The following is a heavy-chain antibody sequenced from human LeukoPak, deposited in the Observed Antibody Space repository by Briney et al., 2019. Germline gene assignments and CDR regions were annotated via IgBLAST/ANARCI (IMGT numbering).Heavy chain of an antibody. D-gene: IGHD3-16*02. CDR3: ARRRAGPTFGGVIVGDRSLERYAFDI. V-gene: IGHV1-24*01. Sequence: ASVKVSCKVSGYTLTELSMHWVRQAPGKGLEWMGGFDPEDGETIYAQKFQGRVTMTEDTSTDTAYMELSSLRSEDTAVYYCARRRAGPTFGGVIVGDRSLERYAFDIWGQGTMVTVSS. J-gene: IGHJ3*02. CDR2: FDPEDGET. CDR1: GYTLTELS.